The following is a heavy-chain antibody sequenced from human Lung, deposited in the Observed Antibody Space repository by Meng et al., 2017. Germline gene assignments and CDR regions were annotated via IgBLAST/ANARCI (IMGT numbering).Heavy chain of an antibody. Sequence: QVQLVQSGAEVKKPGALVKVSCKASGYSFTCCGISWVRQDPEQGLEWLGWISAYSGYTNYAQKLQGRVTMTTDTSTSTAYMELRSLSSDDTALYYCARNSSSSVVDYWGQGTLVTVSS. CDR2: ISAYSGYT. D-gene: IGHD6-6*01. V-gene: IGHV1-18*01. J-gene: IGHJ4*02. CDR3: ARNSSSSVVDY. CDR1: GYSFTCCG.